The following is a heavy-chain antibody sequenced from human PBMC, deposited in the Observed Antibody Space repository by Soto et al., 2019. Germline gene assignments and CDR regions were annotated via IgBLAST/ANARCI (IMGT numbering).Heavy chain of an antibody. CDR2: IKSRTDGGTT. Sequence: EVQLVESGGGLVKPGGSLRLSCAVSGLTFSNAWMTWVRQAPGKALEWVGRIKSRTDGGTTDFAAPVTGRFTISGDDSKNTLYLQMNSLKTEDTAVYYCTTQYYYDSSGSFLSWGQGTLVTVAS. V-gene: IGHV3-15*01. CDR1: GLTFSNAW. J-gene: IGHJ4*02. D-gene: IGHD3-22*01. CDR3: TTQYYYDSSGSFLS.